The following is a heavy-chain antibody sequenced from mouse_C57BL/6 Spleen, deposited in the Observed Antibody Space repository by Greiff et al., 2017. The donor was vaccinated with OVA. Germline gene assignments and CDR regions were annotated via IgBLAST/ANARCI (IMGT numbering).Heavy chain of an antibody. Sequence: QVQLQQPGAELVRPGTSVKLSCKASGYTFTSYWMHWVKQRPGQGLEWIGVIDPSDSYTNYNQKFKGKATLTVDTSSSTAYMQLSSLTSEDSAVYYCAIGNYYAMDYWGQGTSVTVSS. D-gene: IGHD1-1*02. CDR3: AIGNYYAMDY. CDR2: IDPSDSYT. J-gene: IGHJ4*01. CDR1: GYTFTSYW. V-gene: IGHV1-59*01.